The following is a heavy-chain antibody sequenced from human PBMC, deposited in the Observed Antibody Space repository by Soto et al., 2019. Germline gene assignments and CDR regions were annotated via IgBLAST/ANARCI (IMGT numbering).Heavy chain of an antibody. Sequence: PGESLKISCKGSGYSFTSYWIGWVCQMPGKGLEWMGIIYPGDSDTRYSPSFQGQVTISADKSISTAYLQWSSLKASDTAMYYCASRHDIAAAYYGIDVWCKGTTGSVSS. CDR1: GYSFTSYW. CDR3: ASRHDIAAAYYGIDV. D-gene: IGHD6-13*01. V-gene: IGHV5-51*01. J-gene: IGHJ6*04. CDR2: IYPGDSDT.